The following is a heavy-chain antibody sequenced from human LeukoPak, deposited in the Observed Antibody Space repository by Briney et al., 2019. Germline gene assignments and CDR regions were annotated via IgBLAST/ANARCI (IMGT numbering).Heavy chain of an antibody. CDR2: IYYSGTT. V-gene: IGHV4-39*07. D-gene: IGHD3-10*01. CDR1: GGSISSSNYH. Sequence: SETLSLTCTVSGGSISSSNYHWGWIRQPPGKGLEWIGSIYYSGTTYYNPSLKSRVTISVDTSKNQFSLKLSSMTAADTAVYYCARYHGERFGYWGQGTLVTVSS. CDR3: ARYHGERFGY. J-gene: IGHJ4*02.